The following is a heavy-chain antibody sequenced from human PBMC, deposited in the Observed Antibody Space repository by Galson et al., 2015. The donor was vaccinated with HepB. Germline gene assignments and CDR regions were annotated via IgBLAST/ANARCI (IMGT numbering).Heavy chain of an antibody. D-gene: IGHD4-17*01. CDR1: GFTVSSNY. V-gene: IGHV3-53*01. J-gene: IGHJ4*02. Sequence: SLRLSCAASGFTVSSNYLSWVRQAPGRGLEWLSIIYTDGGRYYADSVRGRFTISRDIPKNTLYLQMNGLRAEDTAVYYCARVVFTVTTTPFDYWGRGTLVTVSS. CDR3: ARVVFTVTTTPFDY. CDR2: IYTDGGR.